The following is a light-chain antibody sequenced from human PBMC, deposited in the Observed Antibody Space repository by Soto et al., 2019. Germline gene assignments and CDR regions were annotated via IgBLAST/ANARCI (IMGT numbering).Light chain of an antibody. Sequence: EIVMTQSPATLSVSPGERATLSCRASQSVSSSYVAWYHQKPGQAPRLLISGASTRAAGIPDRFSGSGSGTDFTLTISSLEPEDFAVYYCQKYGKLPITFGQGTRLKIK. V-gene: IGKV3-20*01. CDR1: QSVSSSY. CDR2: GAS. CDR3: QKYGKLPIT. J-gene: IGKJ5*01.